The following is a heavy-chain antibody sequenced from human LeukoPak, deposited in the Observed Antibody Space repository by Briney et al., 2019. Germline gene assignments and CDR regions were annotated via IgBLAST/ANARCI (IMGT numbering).Heavy chain of an antibody. CDR3: ANGYYYNILTGYYKDRDTNFQY. CDR1: GFTFSSYW. V-gene: IGHV3-74*01. J-gene: IGHJ4*02. D-gene: IGHD3-9*01. Sequence: GGSLRLSCAASGFTFSSYWMHWVRQAPGKGLVWVSRINSDGSSTSYADSVKGRFTISRDNSKNTLSLQMNSLRAEDTAVYYCANGYYYNILTGYYKDRDTNFQYWGQGTLVTVSS. CDR2: INSDGSST.